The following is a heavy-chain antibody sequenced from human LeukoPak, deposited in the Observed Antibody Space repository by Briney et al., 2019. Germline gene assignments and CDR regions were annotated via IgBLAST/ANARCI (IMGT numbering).Heavy chain of an antibody. CDR2: INPSGGST. V-gene: IGHV1-46*01. Sequence: ASVKVSCKASGYTFTSHYMHWVRQAPGQGLECMGIINPSGGSTSYAQKFQGRVTMTRDTSTSTVYMDLRSLRSEDTAVYYCATARRLEGYCSSITCLVPYNWLHPWGQGTLVTVSS. J-gene: IGHJ5*02. CDR3: ATARRLEGYCSSITCLVPYNWLHP. D-gene: IGHD2-2*01. CDR1: GYTFTSHY.